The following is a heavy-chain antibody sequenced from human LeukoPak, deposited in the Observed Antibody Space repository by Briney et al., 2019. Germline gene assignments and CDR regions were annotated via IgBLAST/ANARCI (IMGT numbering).Heavy chain of an antibody. CDR3: AKGLGGLLWFGELLGADY. D-gene: IGHD3-10*01. Sequence: SETLSLTCAVYGGSFSGYYWSWIRQPPGKGLEWIGYIYYSGSTNYNPSLKSRATISVDTSKNQFSLKLSSVTAVDTALYYCAKGLGGLLWFGELLGADYWGQGTLVTVSS. V-gene: IGHV4-59*01. J-gene: IGHJ4*02. CDR2: IYYSGST. CDR1: GGSFSGYY.